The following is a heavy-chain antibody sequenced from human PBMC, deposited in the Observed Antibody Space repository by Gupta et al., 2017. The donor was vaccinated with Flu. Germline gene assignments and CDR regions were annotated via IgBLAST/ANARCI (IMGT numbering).Heavy chain of an antibody. J-gene: IGHJ4*02. CDR3: ARHDPDYGDRVPHFDY. V-gene: IGHV4-39*01. Sequence: QLQLQESGQGLVKPSETLSLTCTVSCGSISSSSYYWGWIRQPPGKGLEWIGSIYYSGSTYYNPSLKSRVTISVDTSKNQFSLKLSSVTAADTAVYYCARHDPDYGDRVPHFDYWGQGTLVTVSS. CDR1: CGSISSSSYY. CDR2: IYYSGST. D-gene: IGHD4-17*01.